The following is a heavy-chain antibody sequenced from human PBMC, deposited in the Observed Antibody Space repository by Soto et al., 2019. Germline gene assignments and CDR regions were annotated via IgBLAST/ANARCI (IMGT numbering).Heavy chain of an antibody. CDR2: IMPFFGSG. Sequence: QVYLVQSGAEVKKPGSSVKVSCKALRGTFTNYAFSWVRQAPGQGLEWMGGIMPFFGSGNYAQKFQGRINITADESKSSVYLELTSLRSEDTAVYYCAIDRAGYYSHFVYWGQGTLVTFSS. D-gene: IGHD3-22*01. CDR3: AIDRAGYYSHFVY. J-gene: IGHJ4*02. CDR1: RGTFTNYA. V-gene: IGHV1-69*01.